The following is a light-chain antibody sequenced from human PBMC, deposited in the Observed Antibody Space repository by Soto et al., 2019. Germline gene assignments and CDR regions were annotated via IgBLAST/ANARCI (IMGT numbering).Light chain of an antibody. CDR1: QDISNY. CDR2: DAS. Sequence: DIPMTQSPSSLSASVGDRVTITCQASQDISNYLNWYQQKPRKAPKLLIYDASNLETGVPSRFSGSGSGTDFTFTISSLQPEDIATYYCQQYDNLPPFTFGPGTKVDIK. V-gene: IGKV1-33*01. CDR3: QQYDNLPPFT. J-gene: IGKJ3*01.